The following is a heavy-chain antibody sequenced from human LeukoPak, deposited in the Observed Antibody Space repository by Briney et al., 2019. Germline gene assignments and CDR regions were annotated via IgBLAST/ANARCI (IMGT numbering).Heavy chain of an antibody. Sequence: SETLSLTCTVSGDSISSGGYYWSWIRQHPGKGLEWIGYIYYSGSTYYNPSLKSRVTISVDTSKNQFSLKLGSVTAADTAVYYCARGGVATIPDYWGQGTLVTVSS. D-gene: IGHD5-12*01. J-gene: IGHJ4*02. CDR3: ARGGVATIPDY. V-gene: IGHV4-31*03. CDR1: GDSISSGGYY. CDR2: IYYSGST.